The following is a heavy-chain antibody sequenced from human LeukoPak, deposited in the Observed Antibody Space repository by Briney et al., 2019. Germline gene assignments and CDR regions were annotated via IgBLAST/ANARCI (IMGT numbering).Heavy chain of an antibody. CDR2: FDPEDGET. Sequence: ASVKVSCKVSGYTLTELSMHWVRQAPGKGLEWMGGFDPEDGETIYAQKFQGRVTMTEDTSTDTAYMELSRLRSDDTAVYYCARSNRQSLWYYYDSSGRDAFDIWGQGTMVTVSS. V-gene: IGHV1-24*01. J-gene: IGHJ3*02. D-gene: IGHD3-22*01. CDR3: ARSNRQSLWYYYDSSGRDAFDI. CDR1: GYTLTELS.